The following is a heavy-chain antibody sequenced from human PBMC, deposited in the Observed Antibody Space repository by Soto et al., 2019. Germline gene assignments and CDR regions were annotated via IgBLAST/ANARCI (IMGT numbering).Heavy chain of an antibody. J-gene: IGHJ4*02. Sequence: PGGSLRLSCQASGVNFDNCGMHWVRQAPGKGLEWVAVITYDGSFQYYADAGKGRCTISRDNSKNKLSLHRNTLTPEDPAVSPCAKHCVGGPFYTPLEFWGQGPLVTVSS. CDR3: AKHCVGGPFYTPLEF. D-gene: IGHD2-2*02. V-gene: IGHV3-30*18. CDR1: GVNFDNCG. CDR2: ITYDGSFQ.